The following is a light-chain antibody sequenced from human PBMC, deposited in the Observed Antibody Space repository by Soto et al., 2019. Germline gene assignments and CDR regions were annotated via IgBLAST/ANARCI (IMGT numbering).Light chain of an antibody. CDR2: EVS. V-gene: IGLV2-14*01. J-gene: IGLJ1*01. CDR3: SSYAGSSTPYV. Sequence: QSALTQPASVSGSLGQSITISCSGTSSDIGTYDFVSWYQHLPGKAPKLIISEVSNRPSGVSNRFSGSKSGNTASLIISGLQTEDEADYYCSSYAGSSTPYVFGTGTKVTVL. CDR1: SSDIGTYDF.